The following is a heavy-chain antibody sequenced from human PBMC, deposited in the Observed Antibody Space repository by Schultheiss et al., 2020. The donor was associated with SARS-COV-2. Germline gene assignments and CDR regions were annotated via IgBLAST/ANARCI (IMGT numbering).Heavy chain of an antibody. Sequence: GGSLRLSCTASGFTFGDYAMSWFRQAPGKGLEWVSAISDSDDNTYYADSAKGRFTISRDNSKNTLYLQMNSLRAEDTAVYYCAKLGYGMDVWGQGTTVTVSS. D-gene: IGHD7-27*01. CDR1: GFTFGDYA. V-gene: IGHV3-23*01. CDR3: AKLGYGMDV. CDR2: ISDSDDNT. J-gene: IGHJ6*02.